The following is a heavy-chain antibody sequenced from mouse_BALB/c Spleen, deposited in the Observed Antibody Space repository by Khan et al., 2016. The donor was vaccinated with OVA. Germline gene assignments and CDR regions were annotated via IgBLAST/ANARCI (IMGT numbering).Heavy chain of an antibody. Sequence: EVQLQESGPGLVKPSQSLSLTCTVTGYSITSDYAWNWIRQFPGNKLEWMGYISYSGSTNYNPSLKSRISITRDKSKEQFFLQLKVVTSDDTATYYCASELGRYYALDYWGQGTSVTVSS. CDR2: ISYSGST. V-gene: IGHV3-2*02. CDR3: ASELGRYYALDY. J-gene: IGHJ4*01. D-gene: IGHD4-1*01. CDR1: GYSITSDYA.